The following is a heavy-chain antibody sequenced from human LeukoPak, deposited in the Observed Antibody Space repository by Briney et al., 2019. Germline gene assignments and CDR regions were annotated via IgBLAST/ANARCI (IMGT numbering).Heavy chain of an antibody. D-gene: IGHD5-24*01. CDR1: GFTFSSFG. J-gene: IGHJ4*02. CDR2: ISSRGSYT. CDR3: ARDMASAVAMATIYDFEY. V-gene: IGHV3-21*01. Sequence: PGGSLRLSCAASGFTFSSFGMNWVRQAPGKGLEWVSSISSRGSYTHYADSVKGRFTISRDNAKSSLYLQMNSLRAEDTAVYYCARDMASAVAMATIYDFEYWGQGTLVTVSS.